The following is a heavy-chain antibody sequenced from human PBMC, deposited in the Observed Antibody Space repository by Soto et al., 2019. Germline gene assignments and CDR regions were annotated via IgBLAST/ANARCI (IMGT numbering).Heavy chain of an antibody. V-gene: IGHV3-66*02. CDR2: IYSGGST. CDR1: GFTVSSNY. D-gene: IGHD6-19*01. Sequence: PGGSLRLSCAASGFTVSSNYMSWVRQAPGKGLELVSVIYSGGSTYYADSVKGRFTISRDNSKNTLYLQMNSLRAEDTAVYYCAKDSFGRPGYSSGWESYYFDYWGQGTLVTVSS. CDR3: AKDSFGRPGYSSGWESYYFDY. J-gene: IGHJ4*02.